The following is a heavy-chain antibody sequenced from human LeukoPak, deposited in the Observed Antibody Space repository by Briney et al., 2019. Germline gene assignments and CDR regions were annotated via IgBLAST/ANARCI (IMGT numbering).Heavy chain of an antibody. J-gene: IGHJ6*03. CDR1: GGSISSSSYY. CDR2: IYTSGST. D-gene: IGHD6-19*01. Sequence: SETLSLTCTVSGGSISSSSYYWSWIRQPAGKGLEWIGRIYTSGSTNYNPSLKSRVTMSVDTSKNQFSLKLSSVTAADTAVYYCAREDSSGPYYYYYMDVWGKGTTVTVSS. V-gene: IGHV4-61*02. CDR3: AREDSSGPYYYYYMDV.